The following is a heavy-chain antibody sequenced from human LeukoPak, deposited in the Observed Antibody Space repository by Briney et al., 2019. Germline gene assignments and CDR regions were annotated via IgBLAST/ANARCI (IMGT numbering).Heavy chain of an antibody. CDR1: GVSISAYY. V-gene: IGHV4-59*08. CDR2: IYYSGST. Sequence: SETLSLTCSVSGVSISAYYWSWIRQPPEKGLEWIGYIYYSGSTNYDPSLKSRVTISVDTSMSQLSLKLSSVTAADTAVYFCARQRGSYGVDYWGQGTLVTVSS. CDR3: ARQRGSYGVDY. D-gene: IGHD1-26*01. J-gene: IGHJ4*02.